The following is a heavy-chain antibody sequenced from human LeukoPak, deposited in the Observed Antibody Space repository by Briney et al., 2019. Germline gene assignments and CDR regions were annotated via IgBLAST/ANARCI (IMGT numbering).Heavy chain of an antibody. CDR3: ARRYYGSGSYYNYFDY. D-gene: IGHD3-10*01. V-gene: IGHV4-34*01. Sequence: NPSETLSLTCAVYGGSFSGYYWSWIRQPPGKGLEWIGEINHSGSTNYNPSLKSRVTISVDTSKNQFSLKLSSVTAADTAVYYCARRYYGSGSYYNYFDYWGQGTLVTVSS. J-gene: IGHJ4*02. CDR1: GGSFSGYY. CDR2: INHSGST.